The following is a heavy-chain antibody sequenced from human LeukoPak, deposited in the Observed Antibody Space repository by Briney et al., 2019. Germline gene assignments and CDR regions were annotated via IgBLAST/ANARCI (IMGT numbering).Heavy chain of an antibody. Sequence: GGSLRLPCAASGFTFSSYWMSWVRQAPGKGLEWVANIKQDGSEKYYVDSVKGRFTISRDNAKNSPYLQMNSLRAEDSAMYYCARRDGYSIFQHWGQGTLVTVSS. CDR1: GFTFSSYW. CDR2: IKQDGSEK. D-gene: IGHD5-24*01. V-gene: IGHV3-7*03. J-gene: IGHJ1*01. CDR3: ARRDGYSIFQH.